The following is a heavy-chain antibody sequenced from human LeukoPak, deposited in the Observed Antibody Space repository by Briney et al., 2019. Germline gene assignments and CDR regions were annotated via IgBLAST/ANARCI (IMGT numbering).Heavy chain of an antibody. Sequence: GGSLTLSCAASGFTFSSYNMNWVRQAPGKGLEWISSISTSSSYIYYADSVKGRFTISRDNSKNTLSLQMNSLRAEDTAVYYCAGAIGYFDFWGQGTLVTVSS. J-gene: IGHJ4*02. CDR1: GFTFSSYN. D-gene: IGHD2-21*01. CDR2: ISTSSSYI. CDR3: AGAIGYFDF. V-gene: IGHV3-21*04.